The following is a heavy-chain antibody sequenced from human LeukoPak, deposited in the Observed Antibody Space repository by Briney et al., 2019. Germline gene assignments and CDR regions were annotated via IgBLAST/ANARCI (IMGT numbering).Heavy chain of an antibody. Sequence: ASVKVSCKASGYTFTGYYTHWVRQAPGQGLEWMGWINPNSGGTNYAQKFQGRVTMTRDTSISTAHMELSRLRSDDTAVYYCARGAAYDFWSGHPGFDYWGQGTLVTVSS. V-gene: IGHV1-2*02. CDR2: INPNSGGT. CDR3: ARGAAYDFWSGHPGFDY. D-gene: IGHD3-3*01. CDR1: GYTFTGYY. J-gene: IGHJ4*02.